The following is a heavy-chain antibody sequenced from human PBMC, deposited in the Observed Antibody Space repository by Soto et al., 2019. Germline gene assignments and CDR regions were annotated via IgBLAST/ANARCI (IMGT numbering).Heavy chain of an antibody. J-gene: IGHJ5*02. Sequence: HPGGSLRLSCAASGFTFSSYAMSWVRQAPGKGLEWVSAISGSGGSTYYADSVKGRFTISRDNSKNTLYLQMNSLRAEDTAVYYCAKISLGYCSGGLCWFDPWGQGTLVTVSS. D-gene: IGHD2-15*01. V-gene: IGHV3-23*01. CDR3: AKISLGYCSGGLCWFDP. CDR1: GFTFSSYA. CDR2: ISGSGGST.